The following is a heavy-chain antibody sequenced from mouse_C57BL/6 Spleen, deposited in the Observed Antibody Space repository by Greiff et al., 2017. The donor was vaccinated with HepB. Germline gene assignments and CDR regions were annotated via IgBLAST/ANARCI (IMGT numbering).Heavy chain of an antibody. V-gene: IGHV1-58*01. J-gene: IGHJ1*03. CDR2: IYIGNGYT. CDR3: AGGDGSSQWYFDV. CDR1: GYTFTSYG. Sequence: EVQLQQSGAELVRPGSSVKMSCKTSGYTFTSYGINWVKQRPGQGLEWIGYIYIGNGYTEYNEKFKGKATLTSDTSSSTAYMPLSSLTSEDSAIYVGAGGDGSSQWYFDVWGTGTTVTVSS. D-gene: IGHD1-1*01.